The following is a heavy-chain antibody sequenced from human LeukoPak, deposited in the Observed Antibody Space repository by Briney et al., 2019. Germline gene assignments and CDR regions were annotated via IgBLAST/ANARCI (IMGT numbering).Heavy chain of an antibody. D-gene: IGHD6-19*01. J-gene: IGHJ4*02. CDR2: ISAYNGNT. CDR3: ARGSSGWYSVAY. Sequence: ASVKVSCKASGYTFTSYGIRWVRQAPGQGLEWMGWISAYNGNTNYAQKLQGRVTMTTDTSTSTAYMELRSLRSEDTAVYYCARGSSGWYSVAYWGQGTLVTVSS. CDR1: GYTFTSYG. V-gene: IGHV1-18*01.